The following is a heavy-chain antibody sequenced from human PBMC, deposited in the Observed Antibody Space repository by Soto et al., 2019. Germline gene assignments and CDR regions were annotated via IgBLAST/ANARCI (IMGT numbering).Heavy chain of an antibody. Sequence: PSETLSLTCTVSGGSISSGDYYWSWIRQPPGKGLEWIGYIYYSGSTNYNPSLKSRVTISVDTSKNQFSLKLSSVTAADTAVYYCAREGYYGSGSYYWFDPWGQGTLVTVSS. V-gene: IGHV4-61*08. D-gene: IGHD3-10*01. J-gene: IGHJ5*02. CDR1: GGSISSGDYY. CDR2: IYYSGST. CDR3: AREGYYGSGSYYWFDP.